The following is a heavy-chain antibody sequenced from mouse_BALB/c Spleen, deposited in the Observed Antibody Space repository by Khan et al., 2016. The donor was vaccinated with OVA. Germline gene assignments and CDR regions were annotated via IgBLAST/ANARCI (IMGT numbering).Heavy chain of an antibody. D-gene: IGHD2-12*01. J-gene: IGHJ4*01. CDR3: AQPSTTGYYYAMDY. CDR2: ISYGGGST. CDR1: GFTFSSYT. V-gene: IGHV5-12-2*01. Sequence: EVELVESGGGLVQPGGSLKLSCAASGFTFSSYTMSWVRQTPEKRLEWVAYISYGGGSTYSPDTDKGWFTITGNTANITLYLQISSLNSEDTAMYYCAQPSTTGYYYAMDYWGQGTSVTVSS.